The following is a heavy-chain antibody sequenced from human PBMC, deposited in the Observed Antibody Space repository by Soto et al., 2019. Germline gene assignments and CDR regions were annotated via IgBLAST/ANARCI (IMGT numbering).Heavy chain of an antibody. V-gene: IGHV3-30*03. CDR3: VREEFEDGRRHFTN. Sequence: QVLLVESGGGVVQPGGSLRLSCAASGFTFSASVMHWVRQAPGKGLEWMAILSYGAKNKYYADSVKGRFTISGDISESTLYLQMDSLRTEDTAVYYCVREEFEDGRRHFTNWGQGTLVSVSS. CDR1: GFTFSASV. J-gene: IGHJ4*02. CDR2: LSYGAKNK. D-gene: IGHD3-10*01.